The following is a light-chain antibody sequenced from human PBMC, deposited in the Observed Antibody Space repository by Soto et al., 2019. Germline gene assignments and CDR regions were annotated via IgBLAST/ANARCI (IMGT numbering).Light chain of an antibody. CDR3: SSYAGSNNLV. CDR1: SSDVAGYNY. CDR2: EVS. J-gene: IGLJ2*01. V-gene: IGLV2-8*01. Sequence: QSALTQPPSASGSPGQSVTISCTGTSSDVAGYNYVSWYQQHPGKAPKLMIYEVSKRHSGGPDRFSGSKSGNTASLTVSGLQAEEEDAYYCSSYAGSNNLVFGGGTQVTVL.